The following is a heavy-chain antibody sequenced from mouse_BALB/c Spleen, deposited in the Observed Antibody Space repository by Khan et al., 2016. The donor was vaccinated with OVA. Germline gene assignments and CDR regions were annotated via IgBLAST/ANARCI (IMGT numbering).Heavy chain of an antibody. Sequence: VQLKQSGAELVRPGALVNLSCKASGFNIKDYYMHWVQQRPEQGLEWIGWIDTEYGNTIYDPKFQGQASITSDTSSNTAYLQLSSLTSEDTAVCYCTRGCYSPWLADWGQGTLVTVSA. CDR3: TRGCYSPWLAD. CDR2: IDTEYGNT. V-gene: IGHV14-1*02. CDR1: GFNIKDYY. J-gene: IGHJ3*01. D-gene: IGHD2-12*01.